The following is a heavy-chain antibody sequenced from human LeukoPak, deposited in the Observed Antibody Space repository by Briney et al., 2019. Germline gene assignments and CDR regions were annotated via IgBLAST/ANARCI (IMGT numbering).Heavy chain of an antibody. D-gene: IGHD6-19*01. CDR1: GYTFTGDH. CDR3: ARGPSSDGWFY. CDR2: IIPKSGDT. Sequence: ASVKVSCKASGYTFTGDHMHWVRQAPGQGLEWMGWIIPKSGDTSYAPKFEGRVTMTRDTSISTVYMELSSLRSDDTAVYYCARGPSSDGWFYWGQGTLVTVSS. V-gene: IGHV1-2*02. J-gene: IGHJ4*02.